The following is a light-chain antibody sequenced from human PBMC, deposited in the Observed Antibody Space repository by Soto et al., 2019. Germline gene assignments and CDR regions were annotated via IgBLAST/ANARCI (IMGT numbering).Light chain of an antibody. CDR2: DVS. CDR1: SSDVGGYNY. Sequence: QSALTQPASVSWSPGQSITISCTGTSSDVGGYNYVSWYQQHPGKAPKLMIFDVSNRPSGVSNRFAGSKSCNTASMTISGLQAEYEADYYCSSYTSSSTLVFGGGTKLTVL. V-gene: IGLV2-14*01. CDR3: SSYTSSSTLV. J-gene: IGLJ3*02.